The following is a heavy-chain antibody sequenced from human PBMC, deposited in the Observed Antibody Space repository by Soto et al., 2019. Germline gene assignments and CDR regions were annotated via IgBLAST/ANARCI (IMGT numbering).Heavy chain of an antibody. Sequence: SETLSLTCTVSGGSISSGDYYWSWIRQPPGKGLEWIGYIYYSGSTYYNPSLKSRVTISVDTSKNQFSLKLSSVTAADTAVYYCARVGGRDGYKVLYYFDYWGQGTLVTVSA. V-gene: IGHV4-30-4*01. CDR3: ARVGGRDGYKVLYYFDY. CDR1: GGSISSGDYY. CDR2: IYYSGST. J-gene: IGHJ4*02. D-gene: IGHD5-12*01.